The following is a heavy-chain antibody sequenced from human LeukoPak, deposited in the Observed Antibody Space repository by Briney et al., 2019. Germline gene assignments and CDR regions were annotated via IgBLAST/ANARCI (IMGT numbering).Heavy chain of an antibody. Sequence: ASVKVSCKASGYTFTSYAIHWVRQAPGQRLEWMGWINAGNGNTKYSQKFQGRVTITRDTSASTAYMELRSLRSDDTAVYYCARDGIAAAGTRPNWFDPWGQGTLVTVSS. CDR1: GYTFTSYA. D-gene: IGHD6-13*01. CDR3: ARDGIAAAGTRPNWFDP. J-gene: IGHJ5*02. CDR2: INAGNGNT. V-gene: IGHV1-3*01.